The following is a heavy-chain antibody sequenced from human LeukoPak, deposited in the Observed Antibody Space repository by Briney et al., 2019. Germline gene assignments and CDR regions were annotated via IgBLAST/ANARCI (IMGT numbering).Heavy chain of an antibody. CDR1: GFTFSSYA. V-gene: IGHV3-30-3*01. Sequence: PGGSLRLSCAASGFTFSSYAMHWVRQAPGKGLEWVAVISYDGSNKYYADSVKGRFTISRDNSKNTLYLQMNSLRAEDTAVYYCARKVSSGWYDAFDIWGQGTMVTVSS. D-gene: IGHD6-19*01. CDR3: ARKVSSGWYDAFDI. J-gene: IGHJ3*02. CDR2: ISYDGSNK.